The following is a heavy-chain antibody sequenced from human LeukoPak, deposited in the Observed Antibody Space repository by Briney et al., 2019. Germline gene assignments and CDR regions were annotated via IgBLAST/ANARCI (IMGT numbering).Heavy chain of an antibody. CDR1: GGSISSGSYY. J-gene: IGHJ4*02. CDR3: AGTAMPKGPYCFDY. CDR2: IYTSGST. D-gene: IGHD5-18*01. V-gene: IGHV4-61*02. Sequence: SQTLSLTCTVSGGSISSGSYYWSWIRQPAGKGLEWIGRIYTSGSTNYNPSLKSRVTISVDTSKNQFSLKLSSVTAADTAGYYCAGTAMPKGPYCFDYWGQGTLVTVSS.